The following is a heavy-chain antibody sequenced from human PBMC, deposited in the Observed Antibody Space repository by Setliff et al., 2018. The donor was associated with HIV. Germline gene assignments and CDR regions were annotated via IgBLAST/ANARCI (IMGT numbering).Heavy chain of an antibody. CDR3: ARVRLELRQYWFDS. CDR1: GGSLSGHF. CDR2: INHSGST. J-gene: IGHJ5*01. Sequence: SSETLSLTCAVYGGSLSGHFWSWIRQPPGKGLEWIGEINHSGSTNYNPSLKRRVTISVDTSKNQFSLKLNSVTAADTAVYYCARVRLELRQYWFDSWGQGSPVTVSS. D-gene: IGHD1-7*01. V-gene: IGHV4-34*01.